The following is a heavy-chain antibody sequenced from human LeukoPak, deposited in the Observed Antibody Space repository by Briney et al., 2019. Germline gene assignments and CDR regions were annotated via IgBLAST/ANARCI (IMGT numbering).Heavy chain of an antibody. V-gene: IGHV3-66*01. D-gene: IGHD3-3*01. Sequence: GGSLRLSCAASGFTVNSNYMSWVRQAPGKGLEWVSVIYSGGNTYYADSAKGRFTISRDNSKNTLYLQMNGLGAEDTAVYYCATTPSYSGFWSGPPNWFNPWGQGTLVTVSS. CDR2: IYSGGNT. CDR1: GFTVNSNY. J-gene: IGHJ5*02. CDR3: ATTPSYSGFWSGPPNWFNP.